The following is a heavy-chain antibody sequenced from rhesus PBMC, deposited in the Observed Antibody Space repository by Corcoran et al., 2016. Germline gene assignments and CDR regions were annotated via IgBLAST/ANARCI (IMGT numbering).Heavy chain of an antibody. J-gene: IGHJ4*01. CDR2: IYGSGGST. V-gene: IGHV4-93*02. CDR3: ARGEVVVATDYFDY. CDR1: GGSISSSNW. D-gene: IGHD2-21*01. Sequence: QVQLQESGPAVVKPSETLSLTCAVSGGSISSSNWWSWIRQSPGKGLEWIGGIYGSGGSTEYNPSLKCRVTISIDTSKNQFSLKLSSVTAADTAVYYCARGEVVVATDYFDYWGQGVLVTVSS.